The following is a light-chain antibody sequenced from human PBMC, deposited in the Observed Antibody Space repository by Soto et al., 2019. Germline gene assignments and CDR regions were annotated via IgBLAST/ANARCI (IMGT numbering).Light chain of an antibody. CDR2: AAS. CDR1: QSISNY. CDR3: QQSYSTPRT. Sequence: DIQMTQSPSPLSASVGDRVTITCRASQSISNYLNWHQQKTGKAPKLLMYAASSLQSGVPSRFSGSGSGTDFTLTISSLQPEDFATYYCQQSYSTPRTFGQGTKVEIK. J-gene: IGKJ1*01. V-gene: IGKV1-39*01.